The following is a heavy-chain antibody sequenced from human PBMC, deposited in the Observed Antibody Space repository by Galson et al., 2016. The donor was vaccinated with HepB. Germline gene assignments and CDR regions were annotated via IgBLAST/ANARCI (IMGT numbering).Heavy chain of an antibody. J-gene: IGHJ4*02. D-gene: IGHD4-17*01. CDR1: GFSLSNYW. CDR2: INSDGSNS. V-gene: IGHV3-74*01. CDR3: ARAAGDYGNDGFPNFDY. Sequence: SLRLSCAASGFSLSNYWMHWARQAPGKGLVWVARINSDGSNSIYTDSVKGRFTISRDNSKNTLFLQMNSLRDEDTAVYFCARAAGDYGNDGFPNFDYWGQGTLVTVSS.